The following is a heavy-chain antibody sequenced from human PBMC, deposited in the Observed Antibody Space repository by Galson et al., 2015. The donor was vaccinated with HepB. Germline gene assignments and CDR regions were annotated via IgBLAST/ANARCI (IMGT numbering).Heavy chain of an antibody. V-gene: IGHV3-48*03. CDR2: ISSSGTTI. CDR3: ARELEDYGDSRVGY. D-gene: IGHD4-17*01. Sequence: SLRLSCAASGFTFSNYEMNWVRQAPGKGLEWVSYISSSGTTIYYADSVKGRFTISRDNAKNSLYLQMDSLRAEDTALYYCARELEDYGDSRVGYWGQGTLVTVSS. CDR1: GFTFSNYE. J-gene: IGHJ4*02.